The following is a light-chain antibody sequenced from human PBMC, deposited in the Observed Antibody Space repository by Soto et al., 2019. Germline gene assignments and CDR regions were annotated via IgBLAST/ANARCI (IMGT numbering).Light chain of an antibody. CDR1: SSDVGSYNL. J-gene: IGLJ1*01. CDR2: EVS. CDR3: CSYAGSSSYV. V-gene: IGLV2-23*02. Sequence: QSVLTQPASVSGSPGQSITISCTETSSDVGSYNLVSWYQQLPGKAPKLMIYEVSKRPSGVSNRFSGSKSGNTASLTISGLQAEDEADYYCCSYAGSSSYVFGTGTKVTVL.